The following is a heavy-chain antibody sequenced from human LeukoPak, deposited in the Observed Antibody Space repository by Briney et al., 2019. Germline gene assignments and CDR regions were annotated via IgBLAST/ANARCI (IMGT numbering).Heavy chain of an antibody. CDR2: IVVGSGHT. V-gene: IGHV1-58*02. J-gene: IGHJ6*02. D-gene: IGHD6-19*01. CDR3: AADHQFSGWESAYGMDV. Sequence: PGTSVTVSCKASGFSFTTSAMQWVRQARGQRLEWIGWIVVGSGHTRYAQKFQERITITRDMSTSTAYMQLSSLRSEDTAVYYCAADHQFSGWESAYGMDVWGQGTTVTVSS. CDR1: GFSFTTSA.